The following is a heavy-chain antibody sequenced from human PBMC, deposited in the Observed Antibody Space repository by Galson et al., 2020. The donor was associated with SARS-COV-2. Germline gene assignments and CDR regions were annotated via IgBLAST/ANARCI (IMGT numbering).Heavy chain of an antibody. J-gene: IGHJ4*02. CDR1: GGSISSYY. D-gene: IGHD2-15*01. Sequence: SETLSLTCTVPGGSISSYYWSWIRQPAGKGLEWIGRIYTSRSINYNPSLRSRVTMSVDTSKNQFSLRVRSVTAADTAVYYCARGPITAVAVADYYFDSWGQGTLVTVSS. V-gene: IGHV4-4*07. CDR2: IYTSRSI. CDR3: ARGPITAVAVADYYFDS.